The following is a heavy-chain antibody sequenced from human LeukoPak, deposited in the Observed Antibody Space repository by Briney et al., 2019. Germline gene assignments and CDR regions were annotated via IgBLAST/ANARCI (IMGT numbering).Heavy chain of an antibody. D-gene: IGHD5-18*01. J-gene: IGHJ4*02. CDR2: ISSSSSYI. CDR1: GFTFIDDS. Sequence: GGSLRLSCAASGFTFIDDSMNWVRQAPGKGLKWVSSISSSSSYIYYADSVKGRFTISRDNAKNSLYLQMNSLRAEDTAVYYCAPVRGYSYGALDYWGQGTLVTVSS. V-gene: IGHV3-21*01. CDR3: APVRGYSYGALDY.